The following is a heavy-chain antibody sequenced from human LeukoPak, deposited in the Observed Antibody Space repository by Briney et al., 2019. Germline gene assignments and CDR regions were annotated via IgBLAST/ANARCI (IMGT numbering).Heavy chain of an antibody. CDR3: ARDSYSWNVDAFDP. Sequence: SETLSLTCAVYGGSFSGYYWSWIRQPPGKGLEWIGEINHTGSTSYNPSLKIRVTISLHTSKNQFSLKLNSVTAADTAVYYCARDSYSWNVDAFDPWGQGTLVTVSS. CDR2: INHTGST. D-gene: IGHD1-20*01. J-gene: IGHJ5*02. CDR1: GGSFSGYY. V-gene: IGHV4-34*01.